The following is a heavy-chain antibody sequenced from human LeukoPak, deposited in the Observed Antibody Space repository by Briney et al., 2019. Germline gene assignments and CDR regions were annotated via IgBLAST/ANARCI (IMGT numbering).Heavy chain of an antibody. CDR3: ARLIAADPQLDS. J-gene: IGHJ4*02. Sequence: SQTLSLTCTVSGGSISSGDYYWSWIRQPPGKGLEWIGYIHHSGDTYQNPSLKSRVTVSSDRSKNQFYLKLSSVTAADAAVYYCARLIAADPQLDSWGQGTLVTVSS. D-gene: IGHD6-13*01. CDR1: GGSISSGDYY. V-gene: IGHV4-30-2*01. CDR2: IHHSGDT.